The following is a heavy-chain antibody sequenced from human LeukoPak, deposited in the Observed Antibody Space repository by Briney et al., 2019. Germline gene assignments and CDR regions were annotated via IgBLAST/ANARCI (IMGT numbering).Heavy chain of an antibody. CDR2: VNPGGST. CDR1: GGSFRNNH. CDR3: ARDTPYYYYMDV. D-gene: IGHD5-18*01. J-gene: IGHJ6*03. V-gene: IGHV4-34*01. Sequence: PSETLSLTCAVYGGSFRNNHWSWIRQSPGKGLEWIGEVNPGGSTNHNPSLKSRVTISVDTSKNQFSLKLSSVTAADTAVYYCARDTPYYYYMDVWGKGTTVTVSS.